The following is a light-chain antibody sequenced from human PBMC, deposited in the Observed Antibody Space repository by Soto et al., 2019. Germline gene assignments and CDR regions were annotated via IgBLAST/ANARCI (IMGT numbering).Light chain of an antibody. Sequence: DIQMTQSPSTLSASIGDRVTITCRASQSISRWLAWYQQRPGKAPNLLIYDASTLKTGVPSRFSGSGPGTEFTLTISSLEPEDFASYYCQQYNTYSAFGQGTKVEVK. V-gene: IGKV1-5*01. CDR2: DAS. CDR3: QQYNTYSA. CDR1: QSISRW. J-gene: IGKJ1*01.